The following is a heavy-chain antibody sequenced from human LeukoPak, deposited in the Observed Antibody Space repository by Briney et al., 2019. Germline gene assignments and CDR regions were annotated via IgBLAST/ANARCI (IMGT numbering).Heavy chain of an antibody. J-gene: IGHJ6*02. CDR3: ARGGIGPLYYYYYGMDV. V-gene: IGHV4-59*01. CDR1: GGSFSGYY. Sequence: KPSETLSLTCAVYGGSFSGYYWSWIRQPPGKGLEWIGYIYYSGSTNYNPSLKSRVTISVDTSKNQFSLKLSSVTAADTAVYYCARGGIGPLYYYYYGMDVWGQGTTVTVSS. CDR2: IYYSGST.